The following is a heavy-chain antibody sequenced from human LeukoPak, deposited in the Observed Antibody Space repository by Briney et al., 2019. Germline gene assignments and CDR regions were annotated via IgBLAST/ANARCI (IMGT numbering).Heavy chain of an antibody. CDR2: ISSSSSYI. CDR1: GFTFDDYA. Sequence: PGRSLRLSCAASGFTFDDYAMHWVRQAPGKGLEWVSSISSSSSYIYYADSVKGRFTISRDNAKNSLYLQMNSLRAEDTAVYYCARVLAAAGFSFDYWGQGTLVTVSS. J-gene: IGHJ4*02. V-gene: IGHV3-21*01. D-gene: IGHD6-13*01. CDR3: ARVLAAAGFSFDY.